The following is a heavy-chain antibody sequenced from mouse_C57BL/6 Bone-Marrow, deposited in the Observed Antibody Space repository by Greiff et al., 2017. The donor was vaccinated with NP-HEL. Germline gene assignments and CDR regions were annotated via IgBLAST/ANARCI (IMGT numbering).Heavy chain of an antibody. CDR2: INPSNGGT. CDR1: GYTFTSYW. V-gene: IGHV1-53*01. Sequence: QVQLQQPGTELVKPGASVKLSCKASGYTFTSYWMHWVKQRPGQGLEWIGNINPSNGGTNYNEKFKSKATLTVDKSSSTAYMQLSSLTSEDSAVYYGARGGLLRHANFLFAYWGQGTLVTVSA. D-gene: IGHD2-3*01. CDR3: ARGGLLRHANFLFAY. J-gene: IGHJ3*01.